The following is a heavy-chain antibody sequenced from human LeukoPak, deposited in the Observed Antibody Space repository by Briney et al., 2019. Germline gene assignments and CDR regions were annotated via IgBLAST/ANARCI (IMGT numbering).Heavy chain of an antibody. V-gene: IGHV3-7*01. CDR2: IKQDGSEK. CDR1: GFTFSSYL. J-gene: IGHJ4*02. CDR3: ARDQDWGTDY. D-gene: IGHD3-16*01. Sequence: GGSLRLSCAASGFTFSSYLMSWVRQAPGKGLEWVANIKQDGSEKYYVDSVKGRFTISRDNAKNSLYLQMNSLRAEDTAVYYCARDQDWGTDYWGQGTLVTVSS.